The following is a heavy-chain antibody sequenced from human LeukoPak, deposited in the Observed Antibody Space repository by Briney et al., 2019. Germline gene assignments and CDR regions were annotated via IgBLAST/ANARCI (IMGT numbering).Heavy chain of an antibody. J-gene: IGHJ3*02. CDR1: GYSFTSYW. Sequence: GESLKISCKGSGYSFTSYWIGWVRQMPGKGLEWMGIIYPGDSDTRYSPSFQGQVTISADKSISTAYLQWSSLKASDTAMYYCASQTMTTVTTWWTVDAFDIWGQGTMVTVSS. D-gene: IGHD4-17*01. CDR3: ASQTMTTVTTWWTVDAFDI. V-gene: IGHV5-51*01. CDR2: IYPGDSDT.